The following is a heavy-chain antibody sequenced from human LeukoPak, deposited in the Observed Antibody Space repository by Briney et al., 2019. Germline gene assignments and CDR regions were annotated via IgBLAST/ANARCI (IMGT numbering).Heavy chain of an antibody. Sequence: GGSLRLSCAASGFTFSGSAMHWVRQASRKGLEWVGRIRSKANSYATAYAASVKGRFTISRDDSKNTAYLQMNSLKTEDTAVYYCTRTLYSYGSVNFDYWGQGTLVTVSS. CDR1: GFTFSGSA. CDR3: TRTLYSYGSVNFDY. D-gene: IGHD5-18*01. CDR2: IRSKANSYAT. V-gene: IGHV3-73*01. J-gene: IGHJ4*02.